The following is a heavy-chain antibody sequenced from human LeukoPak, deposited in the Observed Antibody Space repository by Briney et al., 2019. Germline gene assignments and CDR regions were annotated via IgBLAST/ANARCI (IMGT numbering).Heavy chain of an antibody. V-gene: IGHV3-23*01. CDR2: ISGSGGGT. CDR3: AQEPGIAAAASWFDP. CDR1: GFTFSSYA. J-gene: IGHJ5*02. Sequence: GGSLRLSCAASGFTFSSYAMSWVRRAPGKGLEWVSTISGSGGGTYYAGSAKGRFTISRDNSKNTLYLQMNSLRVEDTAVYYCAQEPGIAAAASWFDPWGQGTLVTVSS. D-gene: IGHD6-25*01.